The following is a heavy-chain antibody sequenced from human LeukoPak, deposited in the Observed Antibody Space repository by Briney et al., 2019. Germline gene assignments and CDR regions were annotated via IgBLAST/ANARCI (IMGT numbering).Heavy chain of an antibody. CDR3: ASLRGYSYGLIY. CDR2: INHSGST. D-gene: IGHD5-18*01. Sequence: SETLSLTCTVSGGSISSYYWSWIRQPPGKGLEWIGEINHSGSTNYNPSLKSRVTISVDTSKNQFSLKLSSVTAADTAVYYCASLRGYSYGLIYWGQGTLVTVSS. CDR1: GGSISSYY. V-gene: IGHV4-34*01. J-gene: IGHJ4*02.